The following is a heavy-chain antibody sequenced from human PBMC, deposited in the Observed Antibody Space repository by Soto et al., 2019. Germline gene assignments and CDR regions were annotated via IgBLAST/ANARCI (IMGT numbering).Heavy chain of an antibody. V-gene: IGHV4-61*01. CDR2: IYYSGST. CDR1: GGSVSSGSYY. Sequence: QVQLQESGPGLVKPSETLSLTCTVSGGSVSSGSYYWNWIRQPPGKGLEWIGYIYYSGSTNYNPSLKSRVTISVDTSKNQFYLKLSSVTAADTAVYYCARGGVGYSYGYNYFDHWGQGTLVNVSS. D-gene: IGHD5-18*01. J-gene: IGHJ4*02. CDR3: ARGGVGYSYGYNYFDH.